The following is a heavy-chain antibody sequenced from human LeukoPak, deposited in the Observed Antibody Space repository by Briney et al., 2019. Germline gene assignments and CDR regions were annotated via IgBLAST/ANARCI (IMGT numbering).Heavy chain of an antibody. D-gene: IGHD3-9*01. CDR2: IYYSGST. Sequence: SETLSLTCTVSGGSISSYYWSWIRQPPGKGLEWIGYIYYSGSTNYNPSLKSRVTISVDTSKNQFPLKLSSVTAADTAVYYCARYSYDILTGYPKGWFDPWGQGTLVTVSS. V-gene: IGHV4-59*01. J-gene: IGHJ5*02. CDR3: ARYSYDILTGYPKGWFDP. CDR1: GGSISSYY.